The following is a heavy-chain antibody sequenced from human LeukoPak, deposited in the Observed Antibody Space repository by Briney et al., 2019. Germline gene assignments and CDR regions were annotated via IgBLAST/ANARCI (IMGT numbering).Heavy chain of an antibody. D-gene: IGHD6-19*01. CDR1: GYTFTSYA. CDR3: ARDSSGWCSGYNWFDP. V-gene: IGHV1-3*01. CDR2: INAGNGNT. Sequence: GASVKVSCKASGYTFTSYAMHWVRQAPGQRLEWMGWINAGNGNTKYSQKFQGRVTITRDTSASTAYMELSSLRAEDTAVYYCARDSSGWCSGYNWFDPWGQGTLVTVSS. J-gene: IGHJ5*02.